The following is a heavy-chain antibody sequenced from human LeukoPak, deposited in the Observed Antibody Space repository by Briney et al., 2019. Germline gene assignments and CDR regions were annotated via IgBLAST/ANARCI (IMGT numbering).Heavy chain of an antibody. V-gene: IGHV4-38-2*02. Sequence: SETLSLTCTVSGYSITSGYDWGWIRQPPGKGLDWIGSIYYRRTTYYNPSLKSRVTISIDTSKNQFSLKLSSVTAADTAVYYCARARGAVAIDYWGQGTLVTVSS. J-gene: IGHJ4*02. D-gene: IGHD6-19*01. CDR3: ARARGAVAIDY. CDR2: IYYRRTT. CDR1: GYSITSGYD.